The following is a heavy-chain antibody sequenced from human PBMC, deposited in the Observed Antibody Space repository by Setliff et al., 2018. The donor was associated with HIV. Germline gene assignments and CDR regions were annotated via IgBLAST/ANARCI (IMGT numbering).Heavy chain of an antibody. D-gene: IGHD1-1*01. CDR1: GYSFTSYY. J-gene: IGHJ3*02. CDR3: ARGQLDRHLRSDVPFDI. CDR2: ISASSDNT. Sequence: ASVKVSCKASGYSFTSYYVHWVRQAPGQGLEWMGWISASSDNTNYAQKFQGRVTLTTDTSTNTVYMELKSLRSDDTAVYFCARGQLDRHLRSDVPFDIWGQGTMVT. V-gene: IGHV1-18*04.